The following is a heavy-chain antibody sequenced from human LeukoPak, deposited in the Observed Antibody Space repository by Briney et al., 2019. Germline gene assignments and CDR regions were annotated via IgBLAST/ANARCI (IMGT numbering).Heavy chain of an antibody. J-gene: IGHJ4*02. CDR1: GFTFSSYG. Sequence: GGSLRLSCAASGFTFSSYGMHWVRQAPGKGLEWVSSISGSGGSTYYADSVKGRFTISRDNSKNTLYLQMNSLRAEDTAVYYCARDRSGSYYEPFDCWGQGTLVTVSS. CDR3: ARDRSGSYYEPFDC. D-gene: IGHD3-10*01. CDR2: ISGSGGST. V-gene: IGHV3-23*01.